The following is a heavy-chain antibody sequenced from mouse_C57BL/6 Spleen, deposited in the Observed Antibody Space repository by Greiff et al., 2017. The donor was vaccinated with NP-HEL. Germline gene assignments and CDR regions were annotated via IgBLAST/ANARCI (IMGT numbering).Heavy chain of an antibody. CDR3: TIDSSGYGYFDD. V-gene: IGHV1-15*01. CDR1: GYTFTDYE. CDR2: IDPETGGP. Sequence: VQLQESGAELVRPGASVTLSCKASGYTFTDYEMHWVKQTPVHGLEWIGAIDPETGGPAYNQKFKGKAILTADKSSSTAYMELRSLTSEDSAVYYCTIDSSGYGYFDDWGQGTTLTVSS. D-gene: IGHD3-2*02. J-gene: IGHJ2*01.